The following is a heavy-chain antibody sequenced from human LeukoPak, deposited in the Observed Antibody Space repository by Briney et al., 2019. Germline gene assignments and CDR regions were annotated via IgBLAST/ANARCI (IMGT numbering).Heavy chain of an antibody. V-gene: IGHV1-46*03. D-gene: IGHD6-19*01. J-gene: IGHJ4*02. Sequence: ASVKVSCKASGYTFTSYYMHWVRQAPGQGLEWIGIINPSGGNTSYAQKCQGRVTMTRDTSTSTVYMELSSLSSEVTAVYYCARDPSAVAGNTLNYWGQGTLVTVSS. CDR1: GYTFTSYY. CDR2: INPSGGNT. CDR3: ARDPSAVAGNTLNY.